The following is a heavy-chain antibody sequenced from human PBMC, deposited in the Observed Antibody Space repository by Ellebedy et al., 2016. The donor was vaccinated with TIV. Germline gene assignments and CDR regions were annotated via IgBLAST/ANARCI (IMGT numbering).Heavy chain of an antibody. CDR2: IYHSGST. D-gene: IGHD3-3*01. Sequence: SETLSLTXAVSGGSISSSNWWSWVRQPPGKGLEWIGEIYHSGSTNYNPSLKSRVTISVDTSKNQFSLKLSSVTAADTAVYYCARDRADYDFWSGYYTGSYYYGMDVWGQGTTVTVSS. J-gene: IGHJ6*02. CDR1: GGSISSSNW. V-gene: IGHV4-4*02. CDR3: ARDRADYDFWSGYYTGSYYYGMDV.